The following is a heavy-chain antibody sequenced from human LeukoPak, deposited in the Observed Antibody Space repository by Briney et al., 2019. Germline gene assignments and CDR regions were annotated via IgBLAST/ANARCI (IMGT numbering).Heavy chain of an antibody. D-gene: IGHD1-26*01. CDR2: IYYSGST. V-gene: IGHV4-39*01. CDR3: ARQKSGSRYFDY. J-gene: IGHJ4*02. Sequence: PSETLSLTCTVSGGSISSSSYYWGWIRQPPGTGLEWIGSIYYSGSTYYNPSLKSRVTISVDTSKNQFSLKLSSVTAADTAVYYCARQKSGSRYFDYWGQGTLVTVSS. CDR1: GGSISSSSYY.